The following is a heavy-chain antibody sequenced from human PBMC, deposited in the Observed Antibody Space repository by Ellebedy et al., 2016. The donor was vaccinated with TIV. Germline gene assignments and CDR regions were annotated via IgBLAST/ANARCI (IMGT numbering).Heavy chain of an antibody. J-gene: IGHJ4*02. Sequence: SETLSLTCVVYGRAFSGSYWSWVRQHTGKGLEWIGEVNQSGRTNYHPSLKSRVTISVDTSKNQFSLRLSSVTAADTAVYYCAEGRSGWYYFDYWGQGTLVTVSS. CDR1: GRAFSGSY. CDR3: AEGRSGWYYFDY. CDR2: VNQSGRT. V-gene: IGHV4-34*01. D-gene: IGHD6-19*01.